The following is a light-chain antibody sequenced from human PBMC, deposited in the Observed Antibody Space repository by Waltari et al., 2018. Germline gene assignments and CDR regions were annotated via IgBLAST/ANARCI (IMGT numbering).Light chain of an antibody. J-gene: IGKJ3*01. CDR1: QSLLPSNGYNY. V-gene: IGKV2-28*01. CDR2: LGS. Sequence: DMVMTQSPLSLPVTPGEPASISCRSRQSLLPSNGYNYLDWYLQKPGQSPQLLIYLGSNRASGVPDRFSGSGSGTDFTLKISRVEAEDVGVYYCMQALQTSFTFGPGTKVDIK. CDR3: MQALQTSFT.